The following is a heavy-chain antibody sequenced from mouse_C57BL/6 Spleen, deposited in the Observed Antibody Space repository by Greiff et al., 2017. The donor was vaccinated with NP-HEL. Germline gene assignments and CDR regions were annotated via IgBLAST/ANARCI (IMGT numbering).Heavy chain of an antibody. CDR2: IDPETGGT. Sequence: QVQLQQSGAELVRPGASVTLSCKASGYTFTDYEMHWVKQTPVHGLEWIGAIDPETGGTAYNQKFKGKAILTADKSSSTAYMELRSLTSEDSAVYYCRSFTTVNAMDYWGQGTSVTVSS. D-gene: IGHD1-1*01. CDR3: RSFTTVNAMDY. J-gene: IGHJ4*01. CDR1: GYTFTDYE. V-gene: IGHV1-15*01.